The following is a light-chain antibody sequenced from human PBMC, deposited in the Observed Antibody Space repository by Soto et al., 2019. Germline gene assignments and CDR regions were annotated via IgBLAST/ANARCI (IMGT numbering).Light chain of an antibody. CDR3: HQYNNWPPWT. J-gene: IGKJ1*01. CDR2: GSS. CDR1: QSVYSS. V-gene: IGKV3-15*01. Sequence: ETVMTPSPATLSVSPGERATLSCRASQSVYSSLAWYQQKPGQAPRLLTYGSSTRATGIPARFSGSGSGTEFTLTISRLQSEDFAVYYCHQYNNWPPWTFGQGTKVDIK.